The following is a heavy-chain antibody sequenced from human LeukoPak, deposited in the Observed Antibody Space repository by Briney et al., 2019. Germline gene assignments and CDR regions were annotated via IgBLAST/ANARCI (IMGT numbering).Heavy chain of an antibody. J-gene: IGHJ4*02. V-gene: IGHV4-38-2*01. CDR2: IYHSGTT. CDR3: ARPPDSSDYGAAFDF. Sequence: PSETLSLTCGVSGYSITSGYFWGWIRQPPGKGLEWIGSIYHSGTTYYNPSLRSQVTISVDTSKNQFSLKLSSVTAADTAVYYCARPPDSSDYGAAFDFWGQGTLVTVSS. D-gene: IGHD4-17*01. CDR1: GYSITSGYF.